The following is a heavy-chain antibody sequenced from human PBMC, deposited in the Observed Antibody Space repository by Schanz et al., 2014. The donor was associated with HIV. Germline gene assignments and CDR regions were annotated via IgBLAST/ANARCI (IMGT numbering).Heavy chain of an antibody. CDR3: ARGYKYGRD. D-gene: IGHD5-18*01. Sequence: QVQLAESGGGLVKPGGSLRLSCAASGFSFSDFYMSWTRQAPGKGLEGVSYISSSGVTIYYTDSAKGRFTISRDNARNLLYLQMNGLRAEDTAVYYCARGYKYGRDWGQGTLVTVSS. J-gene: IGHJ4*02. CDR1: GFSFSDFY. V-gene: IGHV3-11*01. CDR2: ISSSGVTI.